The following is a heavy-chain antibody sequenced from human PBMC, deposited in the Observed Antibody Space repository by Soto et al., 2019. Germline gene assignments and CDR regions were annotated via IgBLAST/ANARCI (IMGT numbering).Heavy chain of an antibody. D-gene: IGHD3-10*01. J-gene: IGHJ6*02. Sequence: PGGSLRLSCAASGFTFSSYAMSWVRQAPGRGLEWVSAISGSGGSTYYADSVKGRFTISRDNSKNTLYLQMNSLRAEDTAVYYCAKDKTWAGYGMDVWGQGTTVTVSS. CDR1: GFTFSSYA. CDR2: ISGSGGST. V-gene: IGHV3-23*01. CDR3: AKDKTWAGYGMDV.